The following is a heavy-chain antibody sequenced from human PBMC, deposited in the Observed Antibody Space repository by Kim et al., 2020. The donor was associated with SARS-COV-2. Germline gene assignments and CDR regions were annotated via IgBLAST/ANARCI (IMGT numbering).Heavy chain of an antibody. CDR2: ISYDGSNK. Sequence: GGSLRLSCAASGFTFSSYGMHWVRQAPGKGLEWVAVISYDGSNKYYADSVKGRFTISRDNSKNTLYLQMNSLRAEDTAVYYCAKSDYALSYGMDVWGQGTTVTVSS. D-gene: IGHD3-16*01. V-gene: IGHV3-30*18. CDR3: AKSDYALSYGMDV. CDR1: GFTFSSYG. J-gene: IGHJ6*02.